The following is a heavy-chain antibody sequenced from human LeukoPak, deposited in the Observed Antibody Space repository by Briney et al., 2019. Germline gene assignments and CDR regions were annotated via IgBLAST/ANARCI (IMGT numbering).Heavy chain of an antibody. CDR2: IYYSGST. CDR1: GGSISSGGYY. Sequence: SETLSLTCTVSGGSISSGGYYWSWIRQHPGKGLEWIGYIYYSGSTYYNPSLKSRVTISVDTSKNQFSLKLSSVTAADTAVYYCAGGYSGSYQFDYWGQGTLVTVSS. V-gene: IGHV4-31*03. J-gene: IGHJ4*02. CDR3: AGGYSGSYQFDY. D-gene: IGHD1-26*01.